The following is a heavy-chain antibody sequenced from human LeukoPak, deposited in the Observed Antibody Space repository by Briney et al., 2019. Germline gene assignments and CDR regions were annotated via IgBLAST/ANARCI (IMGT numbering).Heavy chain of an antibody. CDR1: GLTFSSYW. Sequence: GGSLRLSCAASGLTFSSYWMSWVRQAPGKGLEWVANIKQDGSEKYYVDSVKGRFTISRDNAKNSLYLQMNSLRAEDTAVYYCARARRWLQFDYWGQGTLVTVSS. V-gene: IGHV3-7*01. CDR3: ARARRWLQFDY. D-gene: IGHD5-24*01. J-gene: IGHJ4*02. CDR2: IKQDGSEK.